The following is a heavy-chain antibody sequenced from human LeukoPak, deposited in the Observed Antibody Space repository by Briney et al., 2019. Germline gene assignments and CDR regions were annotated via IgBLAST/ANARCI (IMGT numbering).Heavy chain of an antibody. V-gene: IGHV3-7*01. CDR1: GFIFNSYW. CDR2: IKEDGSEK. D-gene: IGHD3-22*01. J-gene: IGHJ3*02. CDR3: ASPMYYYDSSGYYKYDAFDI. Sequence: GGSLRLSCAASGFIFNSYWMSWVRQAPGKGLEWVANIKEDGSEKYYVDSVKGRFTISRDNAKNSLYLQMNSLRAGDTAVYYCASPMYYYDSSGYYKYDAFDIWGQGTMVTVSS.